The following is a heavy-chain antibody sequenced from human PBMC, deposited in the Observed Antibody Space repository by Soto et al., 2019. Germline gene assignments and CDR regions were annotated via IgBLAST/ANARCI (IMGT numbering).Heavy chain of an antibody. J-gene: IGHJ4*02. Sequence: PGGSLRLSCAASGFTFTTYAMSWVRQAPGKGLEWVSAISGSGVSTYYADSVKGRFTVSRDNSKNTLYLQMNRLRADDTAVYYCAKHVGYSSSGIVSWGQGTPVTVAS. V-gene: IGHV3-23*01. CDR2: ISGSGVST. D-gene: IGHD3-10*01. CDR1: GFTFTTYA. CDR3: AKHVGYSSSGIVS.